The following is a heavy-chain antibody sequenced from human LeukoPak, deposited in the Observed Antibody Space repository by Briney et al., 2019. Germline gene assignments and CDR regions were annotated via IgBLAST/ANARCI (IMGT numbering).Heavy chain of an antibody. CDR3: AREGNWGSIYGDIDY. CDR2: IYPGDSDT. CDR1: GYSFTSYW. Sequence: GESLKISCKGSGYSFTSYWIGWVRQMPGKGLEWMGIIYPGDSDTRYSPSFQGQVTISADKSISTAYLQWSSLKASDTAMYYCAREGNWGSIYGDIDYWGQGTLVTVSS. D-gene: IGHD4-17*01. J-gene: IGHJ4*02. V-gene: IGHV5-51*01.